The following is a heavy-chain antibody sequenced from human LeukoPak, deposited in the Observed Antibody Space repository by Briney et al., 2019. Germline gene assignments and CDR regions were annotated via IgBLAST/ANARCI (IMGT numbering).Heavy chain of an antibody. J-gene: IGHJ3*02. CDR3: AREGLGYCSSTSCYFAFDI. D-gene: IGHD2-2*01. V-gene: IGHV1-69*13. CDR1: GGTFSGYA. CDR2: IIPIFGTA. Sequence: GASVKVSCKASGGTFSGYAISWVRQAPGQGLEWMGGIIPIFGTANYAQKFQGRVTITADESTSTAYMELSSLRSEDTAVYYCAREGLGYCSSTSCYFAFDIWGQGTMVTVSS.